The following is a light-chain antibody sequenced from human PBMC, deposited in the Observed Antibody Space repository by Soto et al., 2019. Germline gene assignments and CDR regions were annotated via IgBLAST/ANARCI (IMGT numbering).Light chain of an antibody. CDR3: MQGTHWPQT. V-gene: IGKV2-30*02. CDR1: QSLVHSDGNTY. CDR2: QVS. J-gene: IGKJ1*01. Sequence: DIVMTQTPLSLSVTPGQPASISCKSSQSLVHSDGNTYLSWFQQRPGQSPRRLIYQVSHRDSGVPDRFSGGGSGTDFTLKISRVEAEDVGAYYCMQGTHWPQTFGQGTKV.